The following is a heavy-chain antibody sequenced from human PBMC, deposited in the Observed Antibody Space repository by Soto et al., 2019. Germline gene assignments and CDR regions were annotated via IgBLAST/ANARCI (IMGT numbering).Heavy chain of an antibody. D-gene: IGHD5-18*01. J-gene: IGHJ4*02. V-gene: IGHV1-69*06. CDR1: GDSFKNYA. CDR2: IIPLFGTT. Sequence: SVKVSCKTSGDSFKNYAIGWVRQVPGQGLEWTGSIIPLFGTTNYARIFEGRVTITADKSTTTVYMELGSLRSEDTAVYYCARLDSTMTTFDYWGQGTLVTVSS. CDR3: ARLDSTMTTFDY.